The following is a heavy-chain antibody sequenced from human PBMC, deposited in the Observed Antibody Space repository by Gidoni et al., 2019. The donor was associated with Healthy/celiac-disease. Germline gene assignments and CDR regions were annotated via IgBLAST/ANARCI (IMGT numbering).Heavy chain of an antibody. V-gene: IGHV3-23*01. Sequence: EVQLLASGGGLVQPGGSLRLSCAASGFTFSSYARSGVRQAPGKGLEWVSAISGSGGSTYYADSVKGRFTISRDNSKNTLYLQMNSLRAEDTAVYYCAKGDSSGWDNGMDVWGQGTTVTVSS. CDR3: AKGDSSGWDNGMDV. CDR2: ISGSGGST. J-gene: IGHJ6*02. CDR1: GFTFSSYA. D-gene: IGHD3-22*01.